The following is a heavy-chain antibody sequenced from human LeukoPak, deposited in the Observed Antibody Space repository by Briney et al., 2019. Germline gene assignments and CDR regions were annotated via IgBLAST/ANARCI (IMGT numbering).Heavy chain of an antibody. V-gene: IGHV3-21*01. D-gene: IGHD1-7*01. CDR1: GFTFSSYS. Sequence: GGSLRLSCAASGFTFSSYSMNWVRQAPGKGLEWVSSISSSSSYIYYADSVKGRFTISRDNAKNSLYLQMNSLRAEDTAVYYCARDRITGTIGGAGGSDYWGQGTLVTVSS. CDR2: ISSSSSYI. CDR3: ARDRITGTIGGAGGSDY. J-gene: IGHJ4*02.